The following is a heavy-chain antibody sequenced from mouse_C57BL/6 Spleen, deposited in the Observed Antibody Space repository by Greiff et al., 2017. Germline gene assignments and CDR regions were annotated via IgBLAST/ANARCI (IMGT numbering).Heavy chain of an antibody. CDR3: TCYYGSSWFAY. J-gene: IGHJ3*01. V-gene: IGHV14-1*01. CDR1: GFNIKDYY. D-gene: IGHD1-1*01. Sequence: DVKLVESGAELVRPGASVKLSCTASGFNIKDYYMHWVKQRPEQGLEWIGRIDPEDGDTEYAPKFQGKATMTADTSSNTAYLQLSSLTSEDTAVYYCTCYYGSSWFAYWGQGTLVTVSA. CDR2: IDPEDGDT.